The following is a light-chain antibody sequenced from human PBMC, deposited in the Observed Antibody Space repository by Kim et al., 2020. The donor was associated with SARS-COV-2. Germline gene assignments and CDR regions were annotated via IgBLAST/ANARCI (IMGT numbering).Light chain of an antibody. Sequence: SYELTQPPSVSVSPGQTVSITCSGDKLGDKYVCWYQQKPGQSPVRVIYEDSRRPSGIPERFLGSNSGNTATLTISGTQAMDEADYYCQAWDSSTGVFGGGTKLTVL. CDR2: EDS. V-gene: IGLV3-1*01. J-gene: IGLJ3*02. CDR1: KLGDKY. CDR3: QAWDSSTGV.